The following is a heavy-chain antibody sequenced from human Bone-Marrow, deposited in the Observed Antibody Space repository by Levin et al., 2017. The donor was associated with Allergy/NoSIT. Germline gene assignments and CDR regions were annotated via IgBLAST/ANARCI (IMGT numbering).Heavy chain of an antibody. V-gene: IGHV4-4*07. J-gene: IGHJ5*02. Sequence: SETLSLTCTVSRGSVSRSYWTWIRPPAGKGLEWIGLIYPNGTTNYNPSLKSRLTLSADTSRNQMYLRLRSVTAADTALYFCARAFLHTRIGRVGGFDPWGQGTRVTVSS. D-gene: IGHD1-26*01. CDR3: ARAFLHTRIGRVGGFDP. CDR2: IYPNGTT. CDR1: RGSVSRSY.